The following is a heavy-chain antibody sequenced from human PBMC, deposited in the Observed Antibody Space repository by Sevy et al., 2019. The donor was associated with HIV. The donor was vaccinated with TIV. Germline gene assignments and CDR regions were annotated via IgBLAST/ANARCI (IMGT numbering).Heavy chain of an antibody. Sequence: ASVKVSCKASGYTFTAYYIHWVRQAPGQGLEWMGWINPNSGGTYFAKKFQDSVTLTTDTSVNTAYMELRSLRFDDTAGYYCARMGDYYDSSGYYPLKFWGQGTLVTVSS. V-gene: IGHV1-2*02. D-gene: IGHD3-22*01. CDR3: ARMGDYYDSSGYYPLKF. J-gene: IGHJ4*02. CDR2: INPNSGGT. CDR1: GYTFTAYY.